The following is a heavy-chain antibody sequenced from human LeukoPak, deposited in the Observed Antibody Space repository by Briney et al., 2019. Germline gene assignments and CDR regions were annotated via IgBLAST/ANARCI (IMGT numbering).Heavy chain of an antibody. V-gene: IGHV4-59*01. CDR3: ARVTGYMTD. D-gene: IGHD6-13*01. Sequence: SETLSLTRTVSGGSINSYYWSWIRQPPGKGLEWIGYIYYSGSTNYNPSLKSRVTISVDTSKNQFSLRLSSVTAADTAVYYCARVTGYMTDWGQGTLITVSS. J-gene: IGHJ4*02. CDR1: GGSINSYY. CDR2: IYYSGST.